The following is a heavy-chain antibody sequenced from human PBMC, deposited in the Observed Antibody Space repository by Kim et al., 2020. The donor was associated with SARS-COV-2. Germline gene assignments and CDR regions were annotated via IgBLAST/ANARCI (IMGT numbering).Heavy chain of an antibody. V-gene: IGHV3-21*01. D-gene: IGHD5-18*01. J-gene: IGHJ5*02. CDR1: GFTFSSYS. Sequence: GGSLRLSCAASGFTFSSYSMNWVRQAPGKGLEWVSSISSSSSYIYYADSVKGRFTISRDNAKNSLYLQMNSLRAEDTAVYYCARVWGIQRLGDWFDPWGQGTLVTVSS. CDR2: ISSSSSYI. CDR3: ARVWGIQRLGDWFDP.